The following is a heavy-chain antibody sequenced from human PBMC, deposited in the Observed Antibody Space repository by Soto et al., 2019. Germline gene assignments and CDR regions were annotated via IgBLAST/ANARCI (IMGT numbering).Heavy chain of an antibody. CDR2: MNPNSGNT. CDR1: GYTFTSYD. CDR3: ARGLTIFGVVIDYYYMDV. J-gene: IGHJ6*03. D-gene: IGHD3-3*01. V-gene: IGHV1-8*01. Sequence: ASVKVSCKGSGYTFTSYDINWVRQATGQGLEWMGWMNPNSGNTGYAQKFQGRVTMTRNTSISTAYMELSSLRSEDTAVYYCARGLTIFGVVIDYYYMDVWGKGTTVTVSS.